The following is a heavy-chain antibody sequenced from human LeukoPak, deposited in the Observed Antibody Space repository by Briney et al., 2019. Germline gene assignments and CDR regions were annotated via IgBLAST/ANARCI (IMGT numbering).Heavy chain of an antibody. CDR1: GFTFSSYG. CDR2: ISYDGSNK. D-gene: IGHD2-2*01. J-gene: IGHJ4*02. V-gene: IGHV3-30*18. Sequence: GGSLRLSCAASGFTFSSYGVHWVRQAPGKGLECVAVISYDGSNKYYADSVKGRFTISRDNSKNTLHLQMNSLRAEDTAVYYCAKSLFVVVPAARPPFDYWGQGTLVTVSS. CDR3: AKSLFVVVPAARPPFDY.